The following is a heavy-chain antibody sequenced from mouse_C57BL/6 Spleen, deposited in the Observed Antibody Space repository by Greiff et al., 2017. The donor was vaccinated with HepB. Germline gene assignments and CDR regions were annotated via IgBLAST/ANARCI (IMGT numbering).Heavy chain of an antibody. J-gene: IGHJ3*01. V-gene: IGHV1-64*01. CDR2: IHPNSGST. CDR1: GYTFTSYW. Sequence: QVQLQQPGAELVKPGASVKLSCKASGYTFTSYWMHWVKQRPGQGLEWIGMIHPNSGSTNYNEKFKSKATLTVDKSSSTAYMQLSSLTSEDSAVYYCARSTGDYYGSSYETWFAYWGQGTLVTVSA. D-gene: IGHD1-1*01. CDR3: ARSTGDYYGSSYETWFAY.